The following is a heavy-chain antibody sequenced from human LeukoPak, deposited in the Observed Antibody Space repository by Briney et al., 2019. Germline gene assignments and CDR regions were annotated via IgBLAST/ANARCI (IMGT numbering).Heavy chain of an antibody. Sequence: GGSLRLSCAASGFTFSSYAMHWVRQAPGKGLEWVAVISYDGSNKYYADSVKGRFTISRDNSKNTLYLQMNGLRAEDTAVYYCASEGYSYGGQYNDYWGQGTLVTVSS. CDR2: ISYDGSNK. J-gene: IGHJ4*02. CDR1: GFTFSSYA. V-gene: IGHV3-30*04. CDR3: ASEGYSYGGQYNDY. D-gene: IGHD5-18*01.